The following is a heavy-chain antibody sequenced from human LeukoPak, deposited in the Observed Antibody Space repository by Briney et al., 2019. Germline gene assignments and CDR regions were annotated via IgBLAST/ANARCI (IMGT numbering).Heavy chain of an antibody. CDR2: INPNSGGT. CDR1: GYTFTSYD. Sequence: ASVKVSCKASGYTFTSYDINWVRQATGQGLEWMGWINPNSGGTNYAQKFQGRVTMTRDTSISTAYMELSRLRSDDTAVYYCARAALTGYSSGWYDFDYWGQGTLVTVSS. CDR3: ARAALTGYSSGWYDFDY. V-gene: IGHV1-2*02. J-gene: IGHJ4*02. D-gene: IGHD6-19*01.